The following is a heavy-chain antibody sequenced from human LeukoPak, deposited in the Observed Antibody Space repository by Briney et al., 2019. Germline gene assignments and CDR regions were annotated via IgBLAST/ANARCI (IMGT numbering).Heavy chain of an antibody. CDR3: ARDNDSSGYYLK. D-gene: IGHD3-22*01. CDR1: GGSISSSSYY. V-gene: IGHV4-39*07. CDR2: IYYSGST. J-gene: IGHJ4*02. Sequence: SETLSLTCTVSGGSISSSSYYWGWIRQPPGKGLEWIGSIYYSGSTYYNPSLKSRVTISVDTSKNQFSLKLSSVTAADTAVYYCARDNDSSGYYLKWGQGTLVTVSS.